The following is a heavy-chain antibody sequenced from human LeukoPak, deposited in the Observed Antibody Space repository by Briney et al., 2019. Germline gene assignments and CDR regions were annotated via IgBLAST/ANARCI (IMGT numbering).Heavy chain of an antibody. CDR2: ISFDGSNK. CDR3: AKTEGRGTTVAQRPYDY. Sequence: GGSLRLSCAASGFTFNTYAIHWVRRAPGKGLEWVAVISFDGSNKYYADTVKGRFTISRDNSKNTLYLQMNSLRAEDTAVYYCAKTEGRGTTVAQRPYDYWGQGTLVTVSS. D-gene: IGHD4-23*01. V-gene: IGHV3-30-3*02. J-gene: IGHJ4*02. CDR1: GFTFNTYA.